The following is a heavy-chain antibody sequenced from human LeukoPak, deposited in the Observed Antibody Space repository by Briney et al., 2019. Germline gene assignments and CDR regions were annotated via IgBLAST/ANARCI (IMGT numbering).Heavy chain of an antibody. CDR2: ISGSGGST. Sequence: PGGSLRLSCAASGFTFSSYAMSWVRQAPGKGLEWVSAISGSGGSTYYADSVKGRFTISRDNSKNTLYLQMNSLRAEDTAVYYCAKDRGSTSMTTYYYYYYMDVWGKGTTVTVSS. CDR3: AKDRGSTSMTTYYYYYYMDV. CDR1: GFTFSSYA. J-gene: IGHJ6*03. V-gene: IGHV3-23*01. D-gene: IGHD2-2*01.